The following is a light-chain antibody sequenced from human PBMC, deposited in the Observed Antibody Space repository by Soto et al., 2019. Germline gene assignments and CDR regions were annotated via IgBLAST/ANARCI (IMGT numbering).Light chain of an antibody. V-gene: IGLV2-8*01. CDR2: EVS. Sequence: QSVLTQPASVSGSPGQSITISCTGTSSDVGSYNLVSWYQQHPGKAPKLMIYEVSKRPSGVPDRFSGSKSGNTASLTVSGLQAEHEADYYCSSYAGSNNFEVFGTGPKVTVL. J-gene: IGLJ1*01. CDR1: SSDVGSYNL. CDR3: SSYAGSNNFEV.